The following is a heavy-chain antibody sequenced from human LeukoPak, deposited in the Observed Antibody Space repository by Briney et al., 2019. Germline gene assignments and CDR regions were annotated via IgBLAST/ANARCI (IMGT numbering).Heavy chain of an antibody. Sequence: GGSLRLSCAASGFTFSSYNMNWVRQAPGKGLEWVSSISSSSSYIYYADSVKGRFTISRDNAKNSLYLQMNSLRAEDTAVYYCARRGYSSQTFDYWGQGTLVTVSS. CDR2: ISSSSSYI. CDR3: ARRGYSSQTFDY. D-gene: IGHD5-18*01. CDR1: GFTFSSYN. J-gene: IGHJ4*02. V-gene: IGHV3-21*01.